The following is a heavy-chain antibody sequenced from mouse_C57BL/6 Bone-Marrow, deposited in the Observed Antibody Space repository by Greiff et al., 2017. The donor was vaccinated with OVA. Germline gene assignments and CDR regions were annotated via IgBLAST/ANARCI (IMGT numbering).Heavy chain of an antibody. J-gene: IGHJ2*01. Sequence: EVKLEESGGDLVKPGGSLKLSCAASGFTFSSYGMSWVRQTPDKRLEWVATISSGGSYTYYPDSVKGRFTISRDNAKNTLYLQMSSLKSEDTAMYYCARQITTVVARFDYWGQGTTLTVSS. CDR3: ARQITTVVARFDY. D-gene: IGHD1-1*01. CDR1: GFTFSSYG. CDR2: ISSGGSYT. V-gene: IGHV5-6*02.